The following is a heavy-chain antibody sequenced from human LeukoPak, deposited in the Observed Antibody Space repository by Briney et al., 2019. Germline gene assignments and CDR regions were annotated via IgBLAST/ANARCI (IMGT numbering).Heavy chain of an antibody. D-gene: IGHD5-12*01. V-gene: IGHV4-30-4*01. CDR2: VYYSGST. CDR1: GASIRSGDYY. CDR3: ARWIDGAPDAFDI. J-gene: IGHJ3*02. Sequence: PSETLSLTCTVSGASIRSGDYYWSWIRQPPGKGLEWIGYVYYSGSTYYNPSLKSRVTISVDTSKNQFSLKLSSVTAADTAVYYCARWIDGAPDAFDIWGQGTMVTVSS.